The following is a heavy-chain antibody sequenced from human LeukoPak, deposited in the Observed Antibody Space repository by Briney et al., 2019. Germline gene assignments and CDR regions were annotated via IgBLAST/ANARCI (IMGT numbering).Heavy chain of an antibody. D-gene: IGHD2-21*02. J-gene: IGHJ6*02. CDR1: GGSISSYY. CDR3: ARLNCGGDCSPFLNYYYYYGMDV. CDR2: IYYSGST. Sequence: SETLSLTCTVSGGSISSYYWSWIRQPPGKGLEWIGYIYYSGSTNYNPSLKSRVTISVDTSKNQFSLKLSSVTAADTAVYYCARLNCGGDCSPFLNYYYYYGMDVWGQGTTVTVSS. V-gene: IGHV4-59*08.